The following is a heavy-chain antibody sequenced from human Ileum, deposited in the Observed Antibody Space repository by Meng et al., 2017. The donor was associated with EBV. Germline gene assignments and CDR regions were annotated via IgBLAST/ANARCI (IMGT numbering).Heavy chain of an antibody. CDR2: IYWDDDK. J-gene: IGHJ4*02. CDR3: THRPMTSAYYYFDY. D-gene: IGHD3-22*01. Sequence: QITLKESGPTLXXXXXTXTLXRXFPGFSLSISGVGVGWIRQPPGKVLEWLALIYWDDDKRYSPSLKSRLTITKDTSKNQVVLTMTNMDPVDTATYYCTHRPMTSAYYYFDYWGQGTLVTVSS. V-gene: IGHV2-5*02. CDR1: GFSLSISGVG.